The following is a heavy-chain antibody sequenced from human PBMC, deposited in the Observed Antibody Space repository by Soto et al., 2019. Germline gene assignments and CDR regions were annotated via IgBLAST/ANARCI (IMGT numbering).Heavy chain of an antibody. Sequence: QITLKESGPTLVHPTQTLTLTCTFSGFSLSTGGVDVGWIRQPPGKALEWLALISWNDDKHYSPSLSSRLTIPKDPSKNQVVLKMTNMAPEDTATYFCARVKVIDDSNVYSRAPFDYWAQGTLVSVSA. CDR3: ARVKVIDDSNVYSRAPFDY. J-gene: IGHJ4*02. D-gene: IGHD3-22*01. CDR2: ISWNDDK. CDR1: GFSLSTGGVD. V-gene: IGHV2-5*01.